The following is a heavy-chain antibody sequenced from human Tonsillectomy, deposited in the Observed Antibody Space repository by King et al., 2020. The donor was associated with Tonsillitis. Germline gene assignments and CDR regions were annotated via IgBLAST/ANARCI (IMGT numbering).Heavy chain of an antibody. D-gene: IGHD6-13*01. J-gene: IGHJ5*02. CDR1: GGTFSNSS. CDR2: IVPFLGVS. Sequence: QLVQSGAEVKKPGSSVKVSCKTSGGTFSNSSISWVRQAPGQGLEWMGRIVPFLGVSKYAQKLQGRVTITADRSTNTAYMELTSLRSEDTAVYYCARDATPAPSHVSSWYKLNEWFDPWGQGTLVTVSS. V-gene: IGHV1-69*09. CDR3: ARDATPAPSHVSSWYKLNEWFDP.